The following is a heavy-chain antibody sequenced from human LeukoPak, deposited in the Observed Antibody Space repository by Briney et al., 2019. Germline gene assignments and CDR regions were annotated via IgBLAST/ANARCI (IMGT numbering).Heavy chain of an antibody. V-gene: IGHV1-18*04. Sequence: GASVKVSCKASGYTFTGYYMHWVRQAPGQGLEWMGWISTYNGNTKYAQKFQGRVTMTTDTSTSTAYMELRSLRSDDTAVYYCARDEDYGIFVNVDYWGQGTLVTVSS. CDR3: ARDEDYGIFVNVDY. CDR1: GYTFTGYY. D-gene: IGHD4-17*01. J-gene: IGHJ4*02. CDR2: ISTYNGNT.